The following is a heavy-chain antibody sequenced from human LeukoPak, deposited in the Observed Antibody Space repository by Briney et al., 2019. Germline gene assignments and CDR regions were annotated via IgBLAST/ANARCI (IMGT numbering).Heavy chain of an antibody. Sequence: SETLSLTCAVYGGSFSGYYWSWIRQPPGKGLEWIGEINHSGSTNYNPSLKSRVTISVDTSKNQFSLKLSSVTAADTAVYYCARQGYADFSSRPFDYWGQGTLVTVSS. J-gene: IGHJ4*02. CDR2: INHSGST. CDR1: GGSFSGYY. V-gene: IGHV4-34*01. CDR3: ARQGYADFSSRPFDY. D-gene: IGHD4-17*01.